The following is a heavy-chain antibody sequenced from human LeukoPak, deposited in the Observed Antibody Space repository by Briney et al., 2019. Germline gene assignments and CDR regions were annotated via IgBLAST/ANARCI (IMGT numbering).Heavy chain of an antibody. CDR2: IIPIFGTA. CDR3: ASHSSSWYNAFDI. CDR1: GGTFSSYA. J-gene: IGHJ3*02. V-gene: IGHV1-69*05. D-gene: IGHD6-13*01. Sequence: ASVKVSCKASGGTFSSYAISWVRQAPGQGLEWMGRIIPIFGTANYAQKFQGRVTITTDESTSTAYMELSSLRSEDTAVYYCASHSSSWYNAFDIWGQGTMVTDSS.